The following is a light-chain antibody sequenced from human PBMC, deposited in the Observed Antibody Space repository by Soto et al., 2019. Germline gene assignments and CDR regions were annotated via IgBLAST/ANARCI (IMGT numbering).Light chain of an antibody. V-gene: IGLV2-23*02. CDR1: SSDFGNYNL. CDR3: CSFTSSNPHV. J-gene: IGLJ1*01. CDR2: EVN. Sequence: QSALTQPASVSGSPGQSITISCTGTSSDFGNYNLVSWYQQHPGKVPKLILFEVNKRPSGVSGRFSGSKSGNTASLTISGLHAEDEADYYCCSFTSSNPHVFGTGTKLTVL.